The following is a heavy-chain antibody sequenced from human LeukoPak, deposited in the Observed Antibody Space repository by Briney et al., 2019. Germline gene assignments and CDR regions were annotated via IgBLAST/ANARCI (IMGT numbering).Heavy chain of an antibody. CDR3: AKEYSGYDFDY. D-gene: IGHD5-12*01. J-gene: IGHJ4*02. CDR1: GFTLRSYD. Sequence: GGSLRLSCAASGFTLRSYDMSWVRQAPGKGLEWVAATSGSGVNSYYADSVRGRFTISRDNSQNTLYLQMDGLRAEDTALYCCAKEYSGYDFDYWGQGTLVTVSS. CDR2: TSGSGVNS. V-gene: IGHV3-23*01.